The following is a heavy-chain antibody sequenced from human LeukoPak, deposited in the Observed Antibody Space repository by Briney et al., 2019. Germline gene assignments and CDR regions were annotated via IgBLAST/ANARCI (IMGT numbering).Heavy chain of an antibody. J-gene: IGHJ3*02. D-gene: IGHD5-12*01. CDR2: ISASGGTT. CDR1: GFSFGNYA. V-gene: IGHV3-23*01. Sequence: GGSLRLSCATSGFSFGNYAMNWVRQAPGKGLEWVSGISASGGTTYYADSVRGRFTISRDNPKNTLFLQVNSLRAEDTAVFYCARDSGYNAFDIWGQGTMVTVSS. CDR3: ARDSGYNAFDI.